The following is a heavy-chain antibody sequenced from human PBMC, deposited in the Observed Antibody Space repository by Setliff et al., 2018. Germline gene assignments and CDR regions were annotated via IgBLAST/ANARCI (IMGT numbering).Heavy chain of an antibody. J-gene: IGHJ4*02. CDR2: LNNYNFNR. CDR1: GFTFTDYG. Sequence: GASVKVSCKSSGFTFTDYGITWVRQVPGQGLEWMGWLNNYNFNRQYAQKFQGRVTVTTDTSPTTAYMELRSLRADDTAVYYCARINVYVSSGYYYAPELWGQGTTVTGSS. V-gene: IGHV1-18*01. CDR3: ARINVYVSSGYYYAPEL. D-gene: IGHD3-22*01.